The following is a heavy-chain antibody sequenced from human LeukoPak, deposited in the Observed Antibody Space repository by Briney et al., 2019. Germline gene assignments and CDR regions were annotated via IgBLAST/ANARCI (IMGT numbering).Heavy chain of an antibody. J-gene: IGHJ4*02. CDR1: GFTFSSYG. D-gene: IGHD1-26*01. V-gene: IGHV3-23*01. CDR3: AKHSGTYFIYHVDS. Sequence: PGGSLRLSCAASGFTFSSYGMSWVRQAPGRGLEWVSTISGSAYNSYYADSVKGRFTIPRDNSANTLYLQMNSLRAEDTALYYCAKHSGTYFIYHVDSWGQGTLVTVSS. CDR2: ISGSAYNS.